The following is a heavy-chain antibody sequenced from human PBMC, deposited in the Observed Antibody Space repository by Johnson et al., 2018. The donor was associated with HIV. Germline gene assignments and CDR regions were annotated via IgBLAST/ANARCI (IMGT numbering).Heavy chain of an antibody. CDR3: ARGSFPEYIDIASGAFDI. CDR2: ISYDGSNK. J-gene: IGHJ3*02. CDR1: GFTFSSYA. Sequence: QMQLVESGGGVVQPGRSLRLSCAASGFTFSSYAMHWVRQAPGKGLEWVAVISYDGSNKYYADSVKGRFTLSRDNSKNTLYLQMNSLRPEDTAVYYCARGSFPEYIDIASGAFDIWGQGTMVTVSS. D-gene: IGHD5-12*01. V-gene: IGHV3-30*04.